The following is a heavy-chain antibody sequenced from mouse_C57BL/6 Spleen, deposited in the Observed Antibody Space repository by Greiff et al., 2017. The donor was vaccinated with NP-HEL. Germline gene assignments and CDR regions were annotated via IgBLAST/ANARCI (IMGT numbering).Heavy chain of an antibody. CDR3: ARSEAMDY. CDR2: INPYNGGT. J-gene: IGHJ4*01. Sequence: VQLQQSGPVLVKPGASVKMSCKASGYTFTDYYMNWVKQSHGKSLEWIGVINPYNGGTNYNETFKGKATLTADKSSSTAYMQRSSLTSEDSAVYFCARSEAMDYWGQGTSVTVSS. CDR1: GYTFTDYY. V-gene: IGHV1-19*01.